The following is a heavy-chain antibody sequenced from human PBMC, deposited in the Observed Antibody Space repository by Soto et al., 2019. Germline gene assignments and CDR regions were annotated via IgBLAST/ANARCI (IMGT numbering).Heavy chain of an antibody. J-gene: IGHJ3*02. D-gene: IGHD3-22*01. V-gene: IGHV3-30-3*01. CDR2: ISYDGSNK. CDR3: AREIGYSYAFDI. Sequence: GGSLRLSCAASGFTFSSYAMHWVRQAPGKGLEWVAVISYDGSNKYYADSVKGRFTISRDNSKNTLYLQMNSLRAEDTAVYYCAREIGYSYAFDIWGQGTMVTVSS. CDR1: GFTFSSYA.